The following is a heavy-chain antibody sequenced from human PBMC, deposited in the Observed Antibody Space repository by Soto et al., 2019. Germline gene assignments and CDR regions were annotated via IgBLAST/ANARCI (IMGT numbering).Heavy chain of an antibody. Sequence: SETLSLTCTVSGGSISSYYWSWIRQPPGKGLEWIGYIYYSGSTNYNPSLKSRVTISVDTSKNQFSLKLSSVTAADTAVYYCARGLYSSGWYAPKGYYYYGMDVWGQGTTVTVSS. CDR1: GGSISSYY. V-gene: IGHV4-59*01. J-gene: IGHJ6*02. CDR3: ARGLYSSGWYAPKGYYYYGMDV. CDR2: IYYSGST. D-gene: IGHD6-19*01.